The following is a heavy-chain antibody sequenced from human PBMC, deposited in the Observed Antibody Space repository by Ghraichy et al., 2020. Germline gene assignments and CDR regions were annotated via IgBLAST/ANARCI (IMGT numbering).Heavy chain of an antibody. CDR2: LDNRGST. D-gene: IGHD5-24*01. CDR1: GGSLNSNAYD. J-gene: IGHJ4*02. Sequence: SETLSLTCSVSGGSLNSNAYDWGWIRQPPGKGLEWIGTLDNRGSTYYNPSLKGRGSISVDTSKSHLSLRLTSVAAVDTATYYCVVGMATPGLLLPEPRFVHWGQGTLVPVSS. V-gene: IGHV4-39*02. CDR3: VVGMATPGLLLPEPRFVH.